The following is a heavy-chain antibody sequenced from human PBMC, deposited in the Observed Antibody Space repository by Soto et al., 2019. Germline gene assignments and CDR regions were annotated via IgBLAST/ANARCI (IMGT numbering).Heavy chain of an antibody. J-gene: IGHJ6*03. D-gene: IGHD3-3*01. CDR3: ARKYYDFWSGYYFTGGTLYYYYMDV. CDR2: IKQDGSEK. V-gene: IGHV3-7*01. CDR1: GFTFSSYW. Sequence: EVQLVESGGGLVQPGGSLRLSCAASGFTFSSYWMSWVRQAPGKGLEWVANIKQDGSEKYYVDSVKGRFTISRDNAKNSLYLQRNSLRTEDTAVYYCARKYYDFWSGYYFTGGTLYYYYMDVWGKGTTVTVSS.